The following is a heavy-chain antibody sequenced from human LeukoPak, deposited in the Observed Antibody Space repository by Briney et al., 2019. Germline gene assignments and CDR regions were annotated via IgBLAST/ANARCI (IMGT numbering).Heavy chain of an antibody. Sequence: SVKVSCKASGGTFSSYAISWVRQAPGQGLEWVGRIIPIFGIANYAQKFQGRVTITADKSTSTAYMELSSLRSEDTAVYYCAGGGRSTSTSSLNWFDPWGQGTLVTVSS. J-gene: IGHJ5*02. D-gene: IGHD2-2*01. CDR1: GGTFSSYA. CDR2: IIPIFGIA. CDR3: AGGGRSTSTSSLNWFDP. V-gene: IGHV1-69*04.